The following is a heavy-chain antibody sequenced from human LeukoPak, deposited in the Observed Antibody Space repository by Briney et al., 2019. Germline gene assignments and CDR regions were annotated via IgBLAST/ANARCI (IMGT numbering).Heavy chain of an antibody. J-gene: IGHJ5*02. CDR2: ISGSGGST. V-gene: IGHV3-23*01. Sequence: GGSLRLSCAASGFTFSSYAMSWVRQAPGKGLEWVSAISGSGGSTYYADSVKGRFTISRDNSKNTLYLQMNSLRAEDTAVYYCAKEVRKELRYFDWFTDWFDPWGQGTLVTVSS. D-gene: IGHD3-9*01. CDR3: AKEVRKELRYFDWFTDWFDP. CDR1: GFTFSSYA.